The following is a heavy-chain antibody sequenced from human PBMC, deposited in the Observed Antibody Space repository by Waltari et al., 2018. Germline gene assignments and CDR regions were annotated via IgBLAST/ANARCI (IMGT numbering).Heavy chain of an antibody. Sequence: QVQLVQSGAEVKKPGASVKVSCKVSGYTLTELSMHWVRQAPGKGLEWMGGFDPEDGETIYAQKFQGRVTMTEDTSTDTAYMELSSLRSEDTAVYYCATEPPVTVTTGETKYFQHWGQGTLVTVSS. D-gene: IGHD4-17*01. V-gene: IGHV1-24*01. CDR1: GYTLTELS. J-gene: IGHJ1*01. CDR3: ATEPPVTVTTGETKYFQH. CDR2: FDPEDGET.